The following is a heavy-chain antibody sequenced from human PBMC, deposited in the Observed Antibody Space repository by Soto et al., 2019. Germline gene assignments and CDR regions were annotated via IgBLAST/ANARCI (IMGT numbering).Heavy chain of an antibody. CDR2: IYYSGST. D-gene: IGHD5-12*01. J-gene: IGHJ4*02. Sequence: SETLSLTCIVSGSSISSYYRSWIRQPPGKGLEWIGYIYYSGSTNYNPSLKSRVTISVDTSKNQFSLKLSSVTAADTAVYYCARAYGGYADYWGQGALVTVS. CDR3: ARAYGGYADY. CDR1: GSSISSYY. V-gene: IGHV4-59*01.